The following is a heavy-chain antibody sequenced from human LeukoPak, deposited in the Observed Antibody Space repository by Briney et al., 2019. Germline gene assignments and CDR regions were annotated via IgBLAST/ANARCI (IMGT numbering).Heavy chain of an antibody. J-gene: IGHJ4*02. V-gene: IGHV4-59*01. Sequence: SETLSLTCTVSGGSIANYYWSWIRQPPGKGLEWIAYIYYNGNADYNPSLKSRVTISVDTSKNQFSLKLSSVTAADTAMYYCARVARAAGLDSWGQGTPVTVS. D-gene: IGHD6-13*01. CDR1: GGSIANYY. CDR3: ARVARAAGLDS. CDR2: IYYNGNA.